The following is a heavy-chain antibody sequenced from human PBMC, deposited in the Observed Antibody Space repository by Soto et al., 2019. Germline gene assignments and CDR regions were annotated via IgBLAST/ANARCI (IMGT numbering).Heavy chain of an antibody. Sequence: QVQLQQWGAGLLKPSETLSLTCAVYGGSFSGYYWSWIRQPPGKGLEWIGEINHSGSTNYNPSLKSRVTISVDTSKNQFSLKLSSVTAADTAVYYCARDPRTLEYSYGWYYYYYYGMDVWGQGTTVTVSS. CDR1: GGSFSGYY. J-gene: IGHJ6*02. D-gene: IGHD5-18*01. V-gene: IGHV4-34*01. CDR2: INHSGST. CDR3: ARDPRTLEYSYGWYYYYYYGMDV.